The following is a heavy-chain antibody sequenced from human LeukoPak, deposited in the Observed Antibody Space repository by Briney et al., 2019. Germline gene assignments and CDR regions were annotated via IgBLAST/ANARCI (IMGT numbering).Heavy chain of an antibody. D-gene: IGHD1-26*01. CDR3: ARVIVRRSYWDAFDI. CDR2: INPNSGGT. V-gene: IGHV1-2*02. CDR1: GYTFTGYY. J-gene: IGHJ3*02. Sequence: ASVKVSCKASGYTFTGYYMHWVRQAPGQGLEWMGWINPNSGGTNYAQKFQGRVTMTRDTSISTAYMELSRLRSDDTAVYYCARVIVRRSYWDAFDIWGQGTMVTVSS.